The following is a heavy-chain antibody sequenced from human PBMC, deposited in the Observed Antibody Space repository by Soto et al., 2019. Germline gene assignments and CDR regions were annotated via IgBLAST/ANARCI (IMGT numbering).Heavy chain of an antibody. V-gene: IGHV3-48*02. J-gene: IGHJ3*02. CDR2: ISSSKTYI. CDR3: VRDSGWAFDI. CDR1: GFSFSSYS. Sequence: EAQLVESGGGLVQPGQSLRVSCAASGFSFSSYSMNWVRQAPGKGLEWISYISSSKTYIWYADSVKGRFTISRDNAKNSLSLQMNSLRDEDTAGYYCVRDSGWAFDIWGLGTMVTVSS. D-gene: IGHD6-19*01.